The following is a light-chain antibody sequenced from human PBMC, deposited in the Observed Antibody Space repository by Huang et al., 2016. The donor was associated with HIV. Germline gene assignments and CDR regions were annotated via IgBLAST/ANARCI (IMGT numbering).Light chain of an antibody. CDR2: AAT. CDR3: QQSHSTPLT. Sequence: IQMTQSPSSLSASVGDRVTITCRASQSISTYLSWYQKKPGKAPKLLIYAATSLQSGVPSRFSGSASGTDFTLTISSLQPEDFATYYCQQSHSTPLTFGGGTKVGIK. V-gene: IGKV1-39*01. J-gene: IGKJ4*01. CDR1: QSISTY.